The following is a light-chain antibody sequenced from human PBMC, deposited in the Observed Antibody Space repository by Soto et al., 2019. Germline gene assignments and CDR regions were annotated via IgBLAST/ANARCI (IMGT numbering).Light chain of an antibody. CDR1: SSNIGADDD. Sequence: QSVLTQPPSVSGAPGQRVTISCTGSSSNIGADDDVHWYQQLPGTAPKLLIYGNSIRPSGVPDRFSGSKSGTSASLAITGLQAEDEADYSRQSYDISLSGSVFGGGTKVTVL. J-gene: IGLJ3*02. CDR3: QSYDISLSGSV. CDR2: GNS. V-gene: IGLV1-40*01.